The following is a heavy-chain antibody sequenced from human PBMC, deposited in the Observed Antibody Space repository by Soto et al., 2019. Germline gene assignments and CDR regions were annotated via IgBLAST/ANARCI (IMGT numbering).Heavy chain of an antibody. D-gene: IGHD3-22*01. J-gene: IGHJ4*02. CDR3: AREDFYYDSSGYVRY. Sequence: SETLSLTCTVSGGSISGYYWSWIRQPPGKGLEWIGYMYNTGSTVYNPSFKSRVTISVDTSKNQFSLKLSSVTAADTAVYYCAREDFYYDSSGYVRYWGQGTLVTVSS. CDR2: MYNTGST. V-gene: IGHV4-4*08. CDR1: GGSISGYY.